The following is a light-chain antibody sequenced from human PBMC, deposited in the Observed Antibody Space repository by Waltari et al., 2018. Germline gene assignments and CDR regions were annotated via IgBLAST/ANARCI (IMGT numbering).Light chain of an antibody. CDR3: QQRKDWPLTT. Sequence: SASQHTNNHVAWDQRKPGQAPVLHFPERSRLAVGIPARFSGSGSGTDFRLTISSLEPEDFAVYYCQQRKDWPLTTFGQGTRLEIK. CDR2: ERS. CDR1: QHTNNH. V-gene: IGKV3-11*01. J-gene: IGKJ5*01.